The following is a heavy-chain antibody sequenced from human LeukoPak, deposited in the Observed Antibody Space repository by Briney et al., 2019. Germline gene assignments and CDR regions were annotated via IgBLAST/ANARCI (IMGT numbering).Heavy chain of an antibody. CDR3: ARHPRSYYYYYMDV. J-gene: IGHJ6*03. V-gene: IGHV4-39*01. Sequence: SETLSLTCTVSGGSISSSSYYWGWIRQPPGKGLEWIGSIYYSGSTYYNPSLKSRVTISVDTSKNQFSLKLSSVTAADTAVYYCARHPRSYYYYYMDVWGKGTTVTISS. CDR1: GGSISSSSYY. CDR2: IYYSGST.